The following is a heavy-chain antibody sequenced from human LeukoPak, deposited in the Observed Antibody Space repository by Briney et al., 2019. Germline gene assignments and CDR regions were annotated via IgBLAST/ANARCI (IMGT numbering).Heavy chain of an antibody. V-gene: IGHV3-66*02. D-gene: IGHD5-18*01. Sequence: AGGSLRLSCVSSGTIVSTNYMHWVRQAPGKGLESVSILYMNDNTYYADSVKGRFTIYRDSSKKTLYLQMDSLRAEDTAVYYCAKNVGDTAMAYNWLDPWGQGTLVTVSS. J-gene: IGHJ5*02. CDR3: AKNVGDTAMAYNWLDP. CDR1: GTIVSTNY. CDR2: LYMNDNT.